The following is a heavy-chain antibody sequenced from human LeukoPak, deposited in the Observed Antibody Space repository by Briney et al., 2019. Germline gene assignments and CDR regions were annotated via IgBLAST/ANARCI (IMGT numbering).Heavy chain of an antibody. D-gene: IGHD3-22*01. V-gene: IGHV4-59*01. CDR3: ARWPMTNLAFDV. J-gene: IGHJ3*01. Sequence: SETLSLTCTVSGGSISNYYWSWIRQPPGEGLEWIGYIFSSGSTIYNPSLKSRLTISVDTSKNQFSLKLSSVTAADTAVYFCARWPMTNLAFDVWGQGTMVTVSS. CDR1: GGSISNYY. CDR2: IFSSGST.